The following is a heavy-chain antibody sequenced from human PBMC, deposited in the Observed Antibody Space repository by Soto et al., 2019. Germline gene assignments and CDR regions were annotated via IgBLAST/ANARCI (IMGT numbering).Heavy chain of an antibody. CDR3: ARHGFYGDYSSNYFDP. J-gene: IGHJ5*02. Sequence: PGESLKISCTGSGYSFTNYWIAWVRQMPGKGLEYMGIIYPSDSTTGYSPSFQGQVTISADKSISTAYLQWNSLKASDTAMYYCARHGFYGDYSSNYFDPWGQGTLVTVSS. V-gene: IGHV5-51*01. CDR1: GYSFTNYW. CDR2: IYPSDSTT. D-gene: IGHD4-17*01.